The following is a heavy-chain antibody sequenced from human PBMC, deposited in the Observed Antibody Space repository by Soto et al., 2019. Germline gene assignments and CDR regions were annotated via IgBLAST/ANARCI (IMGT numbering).Heavy chain of an antibody. Sequence: PGGSLRLSCAASGFTCSSYWIHWVRQAPGKGLVWVSHINNDGSSRSYADSVKGRFTISRDSAKNTVYLQTNSLSAEDTAVYYCARSRYSYEQLDYWGQGTLVTVSS. D-gene: IGHD5-18*01. CDR2: INNDGSSR. CDR3: ARSRYSYEQLDY. CDR1: GFTCSSYW. V-gene: IGHV3-74*01. J-gene: IGHJ4*02.